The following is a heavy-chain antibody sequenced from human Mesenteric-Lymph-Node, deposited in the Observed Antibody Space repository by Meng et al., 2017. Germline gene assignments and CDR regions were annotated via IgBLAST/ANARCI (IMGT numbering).Heavy chain of an antibody. CDR3: VRGPSFGGYDY. V-gene: IGHV1-2*02. CDR2: INPNSGGT. CDR1: GYTFTGYY. Sequence: ASVKVSCKASGYTFTGYYMHWVRQAPGQGLEWMGWINPNSGGTNYAQKFQGRVTMTRDTSISTAYMELRSLTSDDTAIYYCVRGPSFGGYDYWGQGTLVTVSS. D-gene: IGHD3-16*01. J-gene: IGHJ4*02.